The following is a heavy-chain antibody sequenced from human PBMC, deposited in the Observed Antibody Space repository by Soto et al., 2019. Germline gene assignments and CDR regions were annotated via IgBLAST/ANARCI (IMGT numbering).Heavy chain of an antibody. CDR3: ARAGDDPWAFDI. CDR1: GITFSSYS. D-gene: IGHD2-21*01. V-gene: IGHV3-21*01. Sequence: SGGSLRLSCAASGITFSSYSMDWVRQAPGKGLEWVSSISSSSSYIYYADSVKGRFTISRDNAKDSLYLQMNSLRAEDTAVYYCARAGDDPWAFDIWGQGTMVTVSS. J-gene: IGHJ3*02. CDR2: ISSSSSYI.